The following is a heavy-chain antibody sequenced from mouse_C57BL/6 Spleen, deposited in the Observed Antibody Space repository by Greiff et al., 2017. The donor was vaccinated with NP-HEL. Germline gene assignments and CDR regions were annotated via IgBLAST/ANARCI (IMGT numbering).Heavy chain of an antibody. V-gene: IGHV1-7*01. CDR2: INPSSGYT. CDR1: GYTFTSYW. CDR3: ARTKGTFITTVVPRTEFDY. J-gene: IGHJ2*01. D-gene: IGHD1-1*01. Sequence: QVHVKQSGAELAKPGASVKLSCKASGYTFTSYWMHWVKQRPGQGLEWIGYINPSSGYTKYNQKFKDKATLTADKSSSTAYMQLSSLTYEDSAVYYCARTKGTFITTVVPRTEFDYWGQGTTLTVSS.